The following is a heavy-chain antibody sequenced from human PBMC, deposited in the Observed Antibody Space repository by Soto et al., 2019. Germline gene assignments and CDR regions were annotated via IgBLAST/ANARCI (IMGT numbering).Heavy chain of an antibody. D-gene: IGHD5-18*01. CDR3: ARPVRDTATGDAFDI. Sequence: PGESLKISCKGSGYSLTSYWIGWVRQMPGKGLEWMGIIYPGDSDTRYSPSFQGQVTISADKSISTAYLQWSSLKASDTAMYYCARPVRDTATGDAFDIWGQGTMVTVSS. CDR2: IYPGDSDT. V-gene: IGHV5-51*01. J-gene: IGHJ3*02. CDR1: GYSLTSYW.